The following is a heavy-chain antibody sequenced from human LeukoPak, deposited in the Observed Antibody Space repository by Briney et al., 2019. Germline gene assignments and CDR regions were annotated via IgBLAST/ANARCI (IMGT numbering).Heavy chain of an antibody. Sequence: GGSLRLSRAASGFTFTSYSMNWVRQAPGKGLEWVSSISSSSSYIYYADSVKGRFTISRDNAKNSLYLQMNSLRAEDTAVHYCARDLYGDFAFDIWGQGTMVTVSS. CDR3: ARDLYGDFAFDI. CDR2: ISSSSSYI. CDR1: GFTFTSYS. J-gene: IGHJ3*02. V-gene: IGHV3-21*01. D-gene: IGHD4-17*01.